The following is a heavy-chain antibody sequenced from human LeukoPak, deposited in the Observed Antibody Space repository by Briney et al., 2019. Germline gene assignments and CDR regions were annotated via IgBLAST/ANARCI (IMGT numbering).Heavy chain of an antibody. CDR2: VHYSGST. V-gene: IGHV4-39*07. Sequence: PSETLSLTCTVSGGSISSNSYYWGWIRQPSGKGLEWIGSVHYSGSTYYNPSLKSRVTISIDTSTNQFSLKLSSVTAADTAVYYCAREGFDYWGQGTLVTVSS. CDR3: AREGFDY. CDR1: GGSISSNSYY. J-gene: IGHJ4*02.